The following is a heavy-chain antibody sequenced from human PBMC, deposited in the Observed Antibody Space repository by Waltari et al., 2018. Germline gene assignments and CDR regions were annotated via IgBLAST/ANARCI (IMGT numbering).Heavy chain of an antibody. V-gene: IGHV3-48*03. CDR3: AREVQLERRSGLEYYYYMDV. Sequence: EVQLVESGGGLVQPGGSLRLSCAASGFTFSSYEMNWVRQAPGTGLEWVSYISSSGSTIYYADSVKGRFTISRDNAKNSLYLQMNSLRAEDTAVYYCAREVQLERRSGLEYYYYMDVWGKGTTVTVSS. J-gene: IGHJ6*03. D-gene: IGHD1-1*01. CDR1: GFTFSSYE. CDR2: ISSSGSTI.